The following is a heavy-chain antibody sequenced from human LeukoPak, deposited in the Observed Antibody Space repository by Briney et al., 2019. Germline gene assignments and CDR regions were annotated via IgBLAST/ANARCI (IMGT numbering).Heavy chain of an antibody. CDR3: ARDGALLYYHGSGSYSSYYYYMDV. CDR2: INPNSGGT. J-gene: IGHJ6*03. CDR1: GYTFTGYY. V-gene: IGHV1-2*02. Sequence: ASVKVSCKASGYTFTGYYMHWVRQAPGQGLEWMGWINPNSGGTNYAQKFQGRVTMTRDTSISTAYMELSRLRSDDTAVYYCARDGALLYYHGSGSYSSYYYYMDVWGKGTTVTISS. D-gene: IGHD3-10*01.